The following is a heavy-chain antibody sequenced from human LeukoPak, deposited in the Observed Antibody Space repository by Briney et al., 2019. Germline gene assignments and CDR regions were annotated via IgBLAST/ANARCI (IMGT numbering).Heavy chain of an antibody. Sequence: SETLSLTCTVSGGSISSGDYYWSWIRQPPGKGLEWIGYIYYSGSTYYNPSLKSRVTISVDTFKNQLSLKLSSVTAADTAVYYCARGGGDYLDYWGQGTLVTVSS. J-gene: IGHJ4*02. D-gene: IGHD3-16*01. V-gene: IGHV4-30-4*01. CDR3: ARGGGDYLDY. CDR1: GGSISSGDYY. CDR2: IYYSGST.